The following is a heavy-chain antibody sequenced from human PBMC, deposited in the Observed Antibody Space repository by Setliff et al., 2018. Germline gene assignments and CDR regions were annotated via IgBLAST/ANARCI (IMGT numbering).Heavy chain of an antibody. CDR3: AREARYSSAWYSYYYGMDV. V-gene: IGHV4-39*07. Sequence: SETLSLTCTVSGGSISSSIYYWGWIRQPPGKGLEWIGSIYYSGSTYYNPSLKSRVTISVDTSKNQFSLKLSSVTAADTAVYFCAREARYSSAWYSYYYGMDVWGQGTTVTAP. J-gene: IGHJ6*02. CDR2: IYYSGST. D-gene: IGHD6-19*01. CDR1: GGSISSSIYY.